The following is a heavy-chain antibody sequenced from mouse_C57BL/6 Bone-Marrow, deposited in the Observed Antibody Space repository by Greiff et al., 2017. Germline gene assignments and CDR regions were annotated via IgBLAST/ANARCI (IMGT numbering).Heavy chain of an antibody. CDR3: ARAYYSNYPDY. CDR1: GFTFSDYY. Sequence: EVQLQESEGGLVQPGSSMKLSCTASGFTFSDYYMAWVRQVPEKGLEWVANINYDGSSTYYLDSLKSRFIISEDNAKNILYLQMSSLTSEDTATYYCARAYYSNYPDYWGQGTTLTVSS. D-gene: IGHD2-5*01. J-gene: IGHJ2*01. CDR2: INYDGSST. V-gene: IGHV5-16*01.